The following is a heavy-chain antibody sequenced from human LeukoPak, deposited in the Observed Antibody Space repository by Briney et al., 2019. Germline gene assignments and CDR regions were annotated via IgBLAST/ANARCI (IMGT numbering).Heavy chain of an antibody. CDR3: ARVKHDLWSGRLHAFDI. J-gene: IGHJ3*02. V-gene: IGHV4-31*03. CDR1: GGSFSSGSYF. Sequence: SETLSLTCTVSGGSFSSGSYFWSWFRQHPGKGLECIVDIYYSCSTYYNPSLKSRVTISVDTSKNQFSLKLSSVTAADTAVYYCARVKHDLWSGRLHAFDIWGQGTMVTVSS. D-gene: IGHD3-3*01. CDR2: IYYSCST.